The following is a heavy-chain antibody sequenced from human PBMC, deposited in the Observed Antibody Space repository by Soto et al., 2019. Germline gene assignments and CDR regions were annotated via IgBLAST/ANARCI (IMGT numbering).Heavy chain of an antibody. D-gene: IGHD2-21*02. CDR1: GGTFNKYT. CDR2: IIAIFHTS. V-gene: IGHV1-69*12. Sequence: QVQLVQSGAELKKPGSSVKVSCKASGGTFNKYTISWLRQAPGQGLEWMGGIIAIFHTSNYAQKFQGRVTISAAESTSTAYMELSSLRSEDTAVYFCASPTQTKQYCAGACYSAPLDQWGQGTLVTVSA. J-gene: IGHJ4*02. CDR3: ASPTQTKQYCAGACYSAPLDQ.